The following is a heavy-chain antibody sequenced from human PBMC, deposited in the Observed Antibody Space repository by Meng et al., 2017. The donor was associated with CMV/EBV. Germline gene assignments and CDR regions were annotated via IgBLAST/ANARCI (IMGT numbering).Heavy chain of an antibody. Sequence: SVKVSCKASGGTFSSYTISWVRQAPGQGLEWMGRIIPILSIANYAQKFQGRVTITADKSTSTAYMELSSLRSEDTAVYYCASGGDITFGVVIMSHYYYYGMDVWGQGTTVTVSS. CDR3: ASGGDITFGVVIMSHYYYYGMDV. CDR2: IIPILSIA. D-gene: IGHD3-3*01. CDR1: GGTFSSYT. J-gene: IGHJ6*02. V-gene: IGHV1-69*02.